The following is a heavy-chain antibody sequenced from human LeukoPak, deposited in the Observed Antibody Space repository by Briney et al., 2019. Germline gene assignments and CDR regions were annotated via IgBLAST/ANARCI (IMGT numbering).Heavy chain of an antibody. CDR2: IRSEAYGGTT. D-gene: IGHD2-21*01. CDR3: GNTYGRPFDV. J-gene: IGHJ3*01. Sequence: GRSLRLSCTGSGFTFGDYAMSWVRQAPGKGLEWVGFIRSEAYGGTTEYAASVKGRFTISRDDSKSIAYLQMNSLKTEDTAVYYCGNTYGRPFDVWGQGTVVTVSS. V-gene: IGHV3-49*04. CDR1: GFTFGDYA.